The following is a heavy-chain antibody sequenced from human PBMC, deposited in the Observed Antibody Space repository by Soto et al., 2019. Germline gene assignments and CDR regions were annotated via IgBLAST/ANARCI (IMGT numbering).Heavy chain of an antibody. V-gene: IGHV3-30-3*01. CDR2: ISYDGSNK. D-gene: IGHD2-2*01. CDR1: GFTFSSYA. CDR3: ASYQL. Sequence: PGGSLRLSCAASGFTFSSYAMHWVRRAPGKGLEWVAVISYDGSNKYYADSVKGRFTISRDNSKNTLYLQMNSLRAEDTAVYYCASYQLWGQGTLVTVSS. J-gene: IGHJ4*02.